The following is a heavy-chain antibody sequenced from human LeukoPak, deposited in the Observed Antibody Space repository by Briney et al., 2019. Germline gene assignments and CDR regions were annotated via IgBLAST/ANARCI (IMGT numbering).Heavy chain of an antibody. V-gene: IGHV3-53*01. D-gene: IGHD2-15*01. CDR3: ARELGYCSGASCYFKYYGMDV. Sequence: GGSLRLSCAVSGFTASSNYMSWVRQAPGKGLEWVSVIYSGGSTYYADSVKGRFTISRDNSKNTLYLQMNSLRAEDTAVYYCARELGYCSGASCYFKYYGMDVWGQGTTVTVFS. CDR1: GFTASSNY. J-gene: IGHJ6*02. CDR2: IYSGGST.